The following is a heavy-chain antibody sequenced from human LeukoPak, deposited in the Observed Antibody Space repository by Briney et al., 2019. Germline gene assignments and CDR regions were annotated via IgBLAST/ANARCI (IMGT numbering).Heavy chain of an antibody. CDR2: INHSGST. CDR3: ARVKSVARYCYYGMGV. Sequence: PSETLSLTCAVYGGSFRGYYWSWIRQPPGKGLEWIGEINHSGSTNYNPSLKSRVTISVDTSMSQFSLKLSSVTAADTAVYYCARVKSVARYCYYGMGVEGQGNTVTVS. J-gene: IGHJ6*02. CDR1: GGSFRGYY. D-gene: IGHD2-15*01. V-gene: IGHV4-34*01.